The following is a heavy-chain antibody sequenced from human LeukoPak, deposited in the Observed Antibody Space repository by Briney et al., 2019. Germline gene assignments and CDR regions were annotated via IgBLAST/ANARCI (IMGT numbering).Heavy chain of an antibody. Sequence: GGSLRLSCAASGFSFSTSWMHWVRQAPGKGLVWVSRINSDGSSISYADSVKGRFTISRDNAKNTLYLQMNSLRAEDTAVYYCARVRAGYFFDSWGQGTLVTVSS. V-gene: IGHV3-74*01. CDR1: GFSFSTSW. CDR3: ARVRAGYFFDS. D-gene: IGHD2-2*03. J-gene: IGHJ4*02. CDR2: INSDGSSI.